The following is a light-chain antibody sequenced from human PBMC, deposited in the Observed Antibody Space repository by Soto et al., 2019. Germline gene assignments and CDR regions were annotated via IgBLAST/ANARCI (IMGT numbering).Light chain of an antibody. J-gene: IGLJ1*01. CDR3: SSYTSSYTDV. Sequence: QSALTQPASVSGSPGQSINISCTGTSSDVGRYNYVSWYQQHPGKAPKLMIYDVTNRPSGVSNRFSGSKSGNTASLTISGLQAEDEADYYCSSYTSSYTDVFGTGTKVTVL. V-gene: IGLV2-14*01. CDR1: SSDVGRYNY. CDR2: DVT.